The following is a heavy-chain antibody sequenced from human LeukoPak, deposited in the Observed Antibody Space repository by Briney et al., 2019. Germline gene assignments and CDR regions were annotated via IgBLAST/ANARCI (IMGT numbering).Heavy chain of an antibody. CDR2: IYYSGST. CDR3: ARFYDTRNYYMDV. D-gene: IGHD5/OR15-5a*01. CDR1: GASISSNSYY. V-gene: IGHV4-39*01. J-gene: IGHJ6*03. Sequence: SETLSLTCTVSGASISSNSYYWGWIRQPPGRGLEWIGSIYYSGSTYYNPSLRSRVTISVDTSKNQLSLKLRSVTAADTAVYYCARFYDTRNYYMDVWGKGTTVTISS.